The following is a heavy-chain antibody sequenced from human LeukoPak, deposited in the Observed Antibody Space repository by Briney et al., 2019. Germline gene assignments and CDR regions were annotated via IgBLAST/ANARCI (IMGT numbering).Heavy chain of an antibody. CDR2: IYPGDSDT. D-gene: IGHD1-1*01. CDR1: GYSFTSYW. CDR3: ARGRSWYNWNHNWFDP. V-gene: IGHV5-51*01. Sequence: GESLKISCKGSGYSFTSYWIGWVRQMPGKGLEWMGIIYPGDSDTRYSPSFQGQVTISADKSISTAYLQWSSLKASDTAMYYCARGRSWYNWNHNWFDPWGQGTLVTVPS. J-gene: IGHJ5*02.